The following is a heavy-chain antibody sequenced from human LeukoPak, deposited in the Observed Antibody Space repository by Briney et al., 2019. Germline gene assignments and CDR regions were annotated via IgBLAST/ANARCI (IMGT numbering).Heavy chain of an antibody. J-gene: IGHJ4*02. CDR2: ISGDESST. V-gene: IGHV3-74*01. Sequence: GGSLRLSCAASDFTFSSHWMHWVRRAPGEGLVWVSRISGDESSTNYADSVKGRFTISRDNARNTLFLQMNSLRAEDTAVYYCAREGGSFLRYFDSWGQGTLVTVSS. CDR3: AREGGSFLRYFDS. CDR1: DFTFSSHW. D-gene: IGHD1-26*01.